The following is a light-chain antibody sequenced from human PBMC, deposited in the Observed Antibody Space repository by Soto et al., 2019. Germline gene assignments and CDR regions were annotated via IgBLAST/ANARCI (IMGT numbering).Light chain of an antibody. V-gene: IGKV3-11*01. J-gene: IGKJ5*01. CDR2: DAS. CDR3: QQRSNWPRGVT. Sequence: VWTQYPDTLSLSPGERATLSCRASQSVSSYLAWYQQKPGQAPRLLIYDASNRATGIPARFSGSGSGTDFTLTISSLDPEDFAVYYCQQRSNWPRGVTFGQGRLPEI. CDR1: QSVSSY.